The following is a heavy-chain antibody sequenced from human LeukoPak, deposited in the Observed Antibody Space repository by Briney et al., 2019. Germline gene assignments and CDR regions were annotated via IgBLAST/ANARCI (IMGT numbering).Heavy chain of an antibody. J-gene: IGHJ5*02. D-gene: IGHD3-22*01. CDR3: ARVNYYDSSGSYWWFDP. CDR1: TESFRGYY. CDR2: INHSGSS. V-gene: IGHV4-34*01. Sequence: SETLSLTCAVYTESFRGYYWSWIRQSPGKGLEWIGEINHSGSSNYNPSLKSRVTILVGTSKNQFSLKLSSVTAADASVYYCARVNYYDSSGSYWWFDPWGQGTLVTVSS.